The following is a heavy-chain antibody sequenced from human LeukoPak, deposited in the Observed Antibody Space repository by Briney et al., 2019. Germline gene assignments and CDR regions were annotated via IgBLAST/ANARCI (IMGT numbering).Heavy chain of an antibody. J-gene: IGHJ4*02. CDR3: ARVTAVVGSNDY. D-gene: IGHD4-23*01. Sequence: GGSLRLSCAASGFTFSSYSMNWVRQAPGKGLEWVSSISSSSSYIYYADSVKGRFTISRDNAKNSLYLQMNSLRAEDTAVYYCARVTAVVGSNDYWGQGTLVTVSS. CDR2: ISSSSSYI. CDR1: GFTFSSYS. V-gene: IGHV3-21*04.